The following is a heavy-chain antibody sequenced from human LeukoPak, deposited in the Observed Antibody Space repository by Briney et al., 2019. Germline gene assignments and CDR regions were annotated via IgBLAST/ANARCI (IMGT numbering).Heavy chain of an antibody. CDR2: INPNSGGT. CDR1: GYTFTGYY. J-gene: IGHJ4*02. V-gene: IGHV1-2*02. CDR3: ARRGSHCSGSSCYGTFDY. D-gene: IGHD2-15*01. Sequence: GASVKVSCKASGYTFTGYYMHWVRQAPGQGLEWMGWINPNSGGTNYAQKFQGRVTMTRDTSISTAYMEVSSLRSDDTAVYYCARRGSHCSGSSCYGTFDYWGQGTLVTVSS.